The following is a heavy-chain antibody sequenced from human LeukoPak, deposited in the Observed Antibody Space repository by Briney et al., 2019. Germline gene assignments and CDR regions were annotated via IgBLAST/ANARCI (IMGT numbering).Heavy chain of an antibody. D-gene: IGHD2-15*01. J-gene: IGHJ6*02. CDR3: TRHSDKYCSGANCYGNNFYGLDV. Sequence: PGGSLRLSCAASGFTFSGSAMPWVRQTSGKGLEWLGRIRSKANSYVTVYAASVEGRFTISRDDSINTAFLQMNGLKPEDSAVYYCTRHSDKYCSGANCYGNNFYGLDVWGRGTTVTVSS. CDR1: GFTFSGSA. CDR2: IRSKANSYVT. V-gene: IGHV3-73*01.